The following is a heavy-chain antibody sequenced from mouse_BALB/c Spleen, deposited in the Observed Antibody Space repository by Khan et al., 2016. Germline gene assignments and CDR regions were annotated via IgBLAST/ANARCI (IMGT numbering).Heavy chain of an antibody. CDR2: ISSGGNYT. V-gene: IGHV5-6-4*01. Sequence: EVELVESGGGLVKPGGSLKLSCAASGFTFSSYTMSWVRQTPEKRLEWVATISSGGNYTYYPDTVKGRFTIPRDNANEPLILQIGSLKAEGTAMYYCTRDRSGGFAYWGQGTLVTVSA. J-gene: IGHJ3*01. CDR3: TRDRSGGFAY. CDR1: GFTFSSYT. D-gene: IGHD3-1*01.